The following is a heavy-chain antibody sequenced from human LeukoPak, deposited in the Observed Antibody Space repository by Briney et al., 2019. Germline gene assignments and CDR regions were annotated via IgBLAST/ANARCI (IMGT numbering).Heavy chain of an antibody. CDR3: AREFVEMATIPSAFDI. CDR2: ISAYNGNT. CDR1: GYTFTSYG. Sequence: ASVKVSCKASGYTFTSYGISWVRQAPGQGLEWMGWISAYNGNTNYAQKLQGRVTMTTDTSTSTAYMELRSLRSDDTAVYYCAREFVEMATIPSAFDIWGQGTMVTVSS. V-gene: IGHV1-18*01. J-gene: IGHJ3*02. D-gene: IGHD5-24*01.